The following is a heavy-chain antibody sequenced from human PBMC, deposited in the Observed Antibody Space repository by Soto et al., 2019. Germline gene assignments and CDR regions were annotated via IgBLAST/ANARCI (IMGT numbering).Heavy chain of an antibody. D-gene: IGHD6-13*01. CDR2: ISYYGSKN. CDR3: EQDMAKLGYYYYGMDV. CDR1: GCTFSSYG. J-gene: IGHJ6*02. V-gene: IGHV3-30*18. Sequence: GGSLRLSCAASGCTFSSYGMHWVRQAPGKGLEWVAVISYYGSKNYYADSVKGRFTISRDNSKNTLYLQMNSLRAEVTAVYYREQDMAKLGYYYYGMDVWGQGTTVTVSS.